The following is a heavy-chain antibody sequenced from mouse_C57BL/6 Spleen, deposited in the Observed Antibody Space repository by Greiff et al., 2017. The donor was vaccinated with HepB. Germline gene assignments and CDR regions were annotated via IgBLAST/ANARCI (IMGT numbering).Heavy chain of an antibody. V-gene: IGHV1-64*01. CDR2: IHPNSGST. Sequence: QVQLKQPGAELVKPGASVKLSCKASGYTFTSYWMHWVKQRPGQGLEWIGMIHPNSGSTNYNEKFKSKATLTVDKSSSTAYMQLSSLTSEDSAVYYCARSTPIYYGNYVGGAMDYWGQGTSVTVSS. CDR3: ARSTPIYYGNYVGGAMDY. J-gene: IGHJ4*01. CDR1: GYTFTSYW. D-gene: IGHD2-1*01.